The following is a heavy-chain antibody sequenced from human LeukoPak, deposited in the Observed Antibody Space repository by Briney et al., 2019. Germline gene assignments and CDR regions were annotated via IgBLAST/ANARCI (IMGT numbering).Heavy chain of an antibody. Sequence: PGGSLRLSCAASGFTFSSYSMNWVRQAPGKGLEWVSYISSSSSTIYYADSVKGRFTISRDNAKNTQYLQMNSLRAEDTAVYYCVRERSGWLFDYWGQGTLVTVSS. CDR3: VRERSGWLFDY. CDR1: GFTFSSYS. D-gene: IGHD6-19*01. J-gene: IGHJ4*02. CDR2: ISSSSSTI. V-gene: IGHV3-48*04.